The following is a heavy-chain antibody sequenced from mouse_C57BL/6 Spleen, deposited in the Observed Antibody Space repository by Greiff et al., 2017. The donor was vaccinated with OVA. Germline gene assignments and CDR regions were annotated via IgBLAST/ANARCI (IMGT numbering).Heavy chain of an antibody. CDR1: GFTFSSYA. V-gene: IGHV5-9-1*02. CDR3: TREGNWDTFAY. Sequence: EVHLVESGEGLVKPGGSLKLSCAASGFTFSSYAMSWVRQTPEKRLEWVAYISSGGDYIYYADTVKGRFTISRDNARNTLYLQMSSLKSEDTAMYYCTREGNWDTFAYWGQGTLVTVSA. J-gene: IGHJ3*01. D-gene: IGHD4-1*01. CDR2: ISSGGDYI.